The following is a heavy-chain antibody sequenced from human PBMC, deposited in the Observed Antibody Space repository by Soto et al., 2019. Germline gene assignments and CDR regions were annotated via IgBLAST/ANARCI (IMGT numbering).Heavy chain of an antibody. J-gene: IGHJ2*01. CDR3: ARGRVAARRWYFDL. Sequence: QVQLQQWGAGLLKPSETLSLTCAVYGGSFSGYYWNWIRQPPGKGVEWIGEINHSGSTNYNPSLQSRVTISVATSKNQFSLKLSSVTAADTAVYYCARGRVAARRWYFDLWGRGTLVTVSS. CDR2: INHSGST. CDR1: GGSFSGYY. D-gene: IGHD6-6*01. V-gene: IGHV4-34*01.